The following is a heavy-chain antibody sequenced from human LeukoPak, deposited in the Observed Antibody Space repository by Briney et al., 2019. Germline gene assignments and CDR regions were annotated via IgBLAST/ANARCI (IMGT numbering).Heavy chain of an antibody. CDR3: ARPRYSSSPYFDY. D-gene: IGHD6-6*01. CDR2: IYYSGST. J-gene: IGHJ4*02. Sequence: SETLSLTCAVYGGSFSGYYWSWIRQPPGKGLEWIGSIYYSGSTYYNPSLKSRVTISVDTSKNQFSLKLSSVTAADTAVYYCARPRYSSSPYFDYWGQGTLVTVSS. V-gene: IGHV4-34*01. CDR1: GGSFSGYY.